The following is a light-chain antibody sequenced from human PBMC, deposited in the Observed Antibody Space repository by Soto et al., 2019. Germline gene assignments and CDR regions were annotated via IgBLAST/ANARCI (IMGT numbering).Light chain of an antibody. CDR2: EVS. J-gene: IGLJ2*01. CDR3: SSFTSSSTVV. CDR1: SSDVGGYDY. Sequence: QSALTQPASVSGSPGQSITISCTGTSSDVGGYDYVSWYQHHPGKAPKLMIFEVSYRPSGVSNRFSGSKSGNTASLTISGLQAEDEAVYYCSSFTSSSTVVFGGGTKLTVL. V-gene: IGLV2-14*01.